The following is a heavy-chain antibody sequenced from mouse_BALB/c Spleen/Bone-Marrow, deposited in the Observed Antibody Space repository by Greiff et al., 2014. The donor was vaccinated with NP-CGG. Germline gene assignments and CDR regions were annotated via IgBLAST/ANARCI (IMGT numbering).Heavy chain of an antibody. CDR2: IWGDGIT. CDR1: GFSFTVYG. V-gene: IGHV2-6-7*01. Sequence: VKLMESGPGLVAPSQSLSITCTVSGFSFTVYGVNWVRQPPGKGLEWLGMIWGDGITDYNSALKSRLSISKGDSKSQVFLKMNSLQTDDTARYYCAREGNYFDYWGQGTTLTVSS. CDR3: AREGNYFDY. J-gene: IGHJ2*01.